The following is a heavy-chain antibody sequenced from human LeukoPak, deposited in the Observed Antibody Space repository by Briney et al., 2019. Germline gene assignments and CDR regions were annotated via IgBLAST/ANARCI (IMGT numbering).Heavy chain of an antibody. CDR1: GFTCSHYA. J-gene: IGHJ4*02. V-gene: IGHV3-23*03. CDR2: IITGGAT. CDR3: VRESPARHFDFDY. D-gene: IGHD6-6*01. Sequence: GGSLRLSCAPSGFTCSHYAMTWGRKRPGEGLDWLSVIITGGATYYADSVRHRFTISRDNSKSTLYLQMNSLRVDDTAISYCVRESPARHFDFDYWGQGALVTVSS.